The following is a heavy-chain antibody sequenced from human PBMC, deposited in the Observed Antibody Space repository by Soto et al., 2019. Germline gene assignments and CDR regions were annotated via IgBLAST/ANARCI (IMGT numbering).Heavy chain of an antibody. J-gene: IGHJ6*02. V-gene: IGHV2-5*02. Sequence: GSGPTLVNPTQTLTLTCTFSGFSLSTSGVGVGWIRQPPGKALEWLALIYWDDDKRYSPSPRSRLTISKDTSKNQVVLTMTNMDPVDTATYYCIQSRCGGDCLQSYASHYYYGMDVWGQGTTVTVSS. CDR2: IYWDDDK. D-gene: IGHD2-21*02. CDR1: GFSLSTSGVG. CDR3: IQSRCGGDCLQSYASHYYYGMDV.